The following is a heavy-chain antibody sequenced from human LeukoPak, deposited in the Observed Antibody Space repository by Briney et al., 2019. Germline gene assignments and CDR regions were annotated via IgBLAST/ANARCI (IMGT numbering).Heavy chain of an antibody. Sequence: ASVKVSCKESGYTFIGYYIHWLRQAPGQGLEWMGWINPSNGGTKYAQRFQGRVAMTRDTSISTAYMEMSRLTFDDTAVYYCARDQGGYTALNDYWGQGTLVTVSS. CDR3: ARDQGGYTALNDY. CDR1: GYTFIGYY. D-gene: IGHD5-18*01. V-gene: IGHV1-2*02. J-gene: IGHJ4*02. CDR2: INPSNGGT.